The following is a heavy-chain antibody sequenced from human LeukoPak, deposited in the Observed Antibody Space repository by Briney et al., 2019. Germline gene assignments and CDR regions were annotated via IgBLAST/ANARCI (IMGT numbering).Heavy chain of an antibody. CDR2: ISYSGGST. CDR1: GFTFSNYA. J-gene: IGHJ4*02. D-gene: IGHD3-22*01. Sequence: GGSLRLSCAASGFTFSNYAMSWVRQAPGKGLEWVSGISYSGGSTNYADSVKGRFTISRDNSKSTLYLQMTSLGAEDTAVYYCAKGSYYYDSSGRGVYFDYWGQGTLVTVSS. V-gene: IGHV3-23*01. CDR3: AKGSYYYDSSGRGVYFDY.